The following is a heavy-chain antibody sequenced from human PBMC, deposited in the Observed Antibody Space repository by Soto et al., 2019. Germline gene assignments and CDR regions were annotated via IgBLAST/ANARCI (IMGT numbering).Heavy chain of an antibody. J-gene: IGHJ3*02. Sequence: QVQLVESGGGVVQPGRSLRLSCAASGFTFSSYGMHWVRQAPGKGLEWVAVIWYDGSNKYYADSVKGRFTISRDNSKNTLYLQMNSLRAEDTAVYYCARDLLTVTPELAHAFDIWGRGTMVTVSS. CDR2: IWYDGSNK. CDR1: GFTFSSYG. CDR3: ARDLLTVTPELAHAFDI. V-gene: IGHV3-33*01. D-gene: IGHD4-17*01.